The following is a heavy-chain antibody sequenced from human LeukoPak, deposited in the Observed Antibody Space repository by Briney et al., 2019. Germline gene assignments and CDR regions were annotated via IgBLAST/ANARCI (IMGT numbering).Heavy chain of an antibody. V-gene: IGHV4-39*07. CDR1: GGSISSSSYY. Sequence: SETLSLTCTVSGGSISSSSYYWGWIRQPPGKGLERIGSIYYSGSTYYNPSLKSRVTISVDTSKNQFSLKLSSVTAADTAVYCCARVTLYYYDFWSGYPDYWGQGTLVTASS. CDR2: IYYSGST. J-gene: IGHJ4*02. CDR3: ARVTLYYYDFWSGYPDY. D-gene: IGHD3-3*01.